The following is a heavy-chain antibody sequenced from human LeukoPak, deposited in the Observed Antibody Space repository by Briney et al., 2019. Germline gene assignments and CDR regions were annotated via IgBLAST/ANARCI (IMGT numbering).Heavy chain of an antibody. D-gene: IGHD3-3*01. CDR1: GFTFSSYA. J-gene: IGHJ4*02. CDR3: ATNYDFWSGYPYYFDY. V-gene: IGHV3-23*01. Sequence: PEGSLRLSCAASGFTFSSYAMSWVRQAPGKGLEWVSAISGSGGSTYYADSVKGRFTISRDNSKNTLYLQMNSLRAEDTAVYYCATNYDFWSGYPYYFDYWGQGTLVTVSS. CDR2: ISGSGGST.